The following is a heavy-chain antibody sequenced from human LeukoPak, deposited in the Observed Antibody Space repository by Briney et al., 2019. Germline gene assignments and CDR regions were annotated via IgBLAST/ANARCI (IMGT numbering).Heavy chain of an antibody. V-gene: IGHV3-30*02. Sequence: PGGSLRLSCAASGFTFSYYGMHWVRQAPGKGLEWVAFIRYDGNDKFYAETVKGRFTISRDTSRNTLYLQMNRLRPEDTAVYYCAELGITMIGGVWGKGTTVTISS. CDR1: GFTFSYYG. J-gene: IGHJ6*04. D-gene: IGHD3-10*02. CDR3: AELGITMIGGV. CDR2: IRYDGNDK.